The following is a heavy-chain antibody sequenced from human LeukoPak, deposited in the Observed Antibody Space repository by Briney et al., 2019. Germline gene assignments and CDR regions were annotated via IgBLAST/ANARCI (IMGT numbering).Heavy chain of an antibody. V-gene: IGHV3-30*02. CDR1: GFTFSSYG. CDR2: IRYDGSNK. D-gene: IGHD3-22*01. Sequence: EGSLRLSCAASGFTFSSYGMHWVRQAPGKGLEWVAFIRYDGSNKYYADSVKGRFTISRDNSKNTLYLQMNSLRAEDTAVYYCAKSPYYYDSSGSYYWGQGTLVTVSS. J-gene: IGHJ4*02. CDR3: AKSPYYYDSSGSYY.